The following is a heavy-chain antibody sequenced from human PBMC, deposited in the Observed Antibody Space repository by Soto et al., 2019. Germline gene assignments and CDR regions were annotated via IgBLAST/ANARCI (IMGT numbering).Heavy chain of an antibody. CDR2: ILSDVVDE. Sequence: QVQLVESGGGVVQPGRSLKLSCAASGCIFTSYGIHWVRQAPGIGLEWVAVILSDVVDENYADYVKGRVTISRDNSKNTLALQMISLMAEDTAVYYCARDQAEMATVSLGYWGQGTLVTVSS. V-gene: IGHV3-30*03. J-gene: IGHJ4*02. CDR3: ARDQAEMATVSLGY. CDR1: GCIFTSYG. D-gene: IGHD4-4*01.